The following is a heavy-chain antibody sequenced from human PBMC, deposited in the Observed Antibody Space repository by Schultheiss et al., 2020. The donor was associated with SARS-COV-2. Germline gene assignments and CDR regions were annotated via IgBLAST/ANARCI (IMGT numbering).Heavy chain of an antibody. CDR2: IYYSGST. Sequence: SETLSLTCAVYGGSFSGYYWSWIRQHPGKGLEWIGYIYYSGSTNYNPSLKSRVTISVDTSKNQFSLKLSSVTAADTAVYYCARHSSSGSYFDYWGQGTLVTVSS. D-gene: IGHD6-19*01. V-gene: IGHV4-59*01. CDR1: GGSFSGYY. CDR3: ARHSSSGSYFDY. J-gene: IGHJ4*02.